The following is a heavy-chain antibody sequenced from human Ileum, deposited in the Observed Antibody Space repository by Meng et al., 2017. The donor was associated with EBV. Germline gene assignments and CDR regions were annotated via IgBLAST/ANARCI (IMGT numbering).Heavy chain of an antibody. J-gene: IGHJ4*02. CDR2: VVYSGTT. Sequence: RQLQESGTGRVKPSEPLSRTCTVSGGSISSSSYYWAWIRQPPGEGLEWIGSVVYSGTTYYTSSLKSRVSISVDTSKNQFSLKLSSVTAADTAVYYCARHHHSPTFDYWGQGTLVTVSS. V-gene: IGHV4-39*01. CDR1: GGSISSSSYY. CDR3: ARHHHSPTFDY. D-gene: IGHD1-14*01.